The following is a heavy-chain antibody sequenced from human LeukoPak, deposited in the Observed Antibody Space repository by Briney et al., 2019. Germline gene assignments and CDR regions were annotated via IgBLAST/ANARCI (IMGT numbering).Heavy chain of an antibody. CDR1: GYTFTVYY. CDR3: ARATSMVRGVIITMDY. CDR2: INPNSGGT. D-gene: IGHD3-10*01. J-gene: IGHJ4*02. V-gene: IGHV1-2*02. Sequence: ASVKVSCKASGYTFTVYYMHWVRQAPGQGLGWMGWINPNSGGTNYAQKFQGRVTMTRDTSISTAYMELSRLRSDGTAVYYCARATSMVRGVIITMDYWGQGTLVTVSS.